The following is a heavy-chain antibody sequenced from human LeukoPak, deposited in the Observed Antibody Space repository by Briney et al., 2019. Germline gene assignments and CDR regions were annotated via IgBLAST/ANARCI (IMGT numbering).Heavy chain of an antibody. Sequence: SQTLSLTCAISGDSVSSNRAAWNWIRQSPSRGLEWLGRTYYRSKWYNDYAVSVKSRITINPDTSKNQFSLQLNSVTPEDTAVYYCARTGLTIFGVVTTGGFDYWGQGTLVTVSS. J-gene: IGHJ4*02. CDR2: TYYRSKWYN. D-gene: IGHD3-3*01. CDR1: GDSVSSNRAA. V-gene: IGHV6-1*01. CDR3: ARTGLTIFGVVTTGGFDY.